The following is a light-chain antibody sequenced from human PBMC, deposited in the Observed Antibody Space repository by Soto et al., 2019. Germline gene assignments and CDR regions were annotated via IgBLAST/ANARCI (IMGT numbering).Light chain of an antibody. CDR3: CSYAGSSTFV. V-gene: IGLV2-23*02. CDR2: EVS. CDR1: SSDVGSYNL. Sequence: QSVLTKAASVSRSPGHSITISCTGTSSDVGSYNLVSWYQQHPGKAPKLMIYEVSKRPSGVSNRFSGSKSGNTASLTISGLQAEDEADYYCCSYAGSSTFVFGTGTKVTVL. J-gene: IGLJ1*01.